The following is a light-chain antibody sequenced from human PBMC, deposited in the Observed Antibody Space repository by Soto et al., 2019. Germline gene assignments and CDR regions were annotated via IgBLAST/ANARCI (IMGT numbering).Light chain of an antibody. Sequence: LMTQSPLSLPVTLGQPASISCRSSQSLVHSDGRTYLSWFQQRPGQSPXXLIYKVSNRDSGVPDRFSGGGSGTDFTLRISRVAAEDVGVYYCLVGTHGVTFGQGTRLEIK. CDR2: KVS. V-gene: IGKV2-30*02. CDR1: QSLVHSDGRTY. J-gene: IGKJ5*01. CDR3: LVGTHGVT.